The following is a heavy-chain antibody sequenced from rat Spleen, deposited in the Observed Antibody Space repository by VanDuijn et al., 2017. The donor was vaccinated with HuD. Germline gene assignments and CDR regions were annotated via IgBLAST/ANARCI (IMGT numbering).Heavy chain of an antibody. CDR3: AVSGYGY. J-gene: IGHJ2*01. D-gene: IGHD4-3*01. Sequence: EVQLVESGGGLVQPGRSMKLSCAASGFTFSDYNMAWVRQAPTKGLEWVASISYDGGSTYYRDSVKGRFTISRDNAKCSQYLKMNSLRSEDTATYYCAVSGYGYWGQGIMVIVSS. CDR2: ISYDGGST. CDR1: GFTFSDYN. V-gene: IGHV5-20*01.